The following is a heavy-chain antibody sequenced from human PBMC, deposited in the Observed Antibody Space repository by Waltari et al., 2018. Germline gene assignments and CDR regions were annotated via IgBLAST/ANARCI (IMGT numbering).Heavy chain of an antibody. CDR2: IYHSGST. D-gene: IGHD3-10*01. CDR3: ATDLLGRGTVDY. CDR1: GYSISSGYY. Sequence: QVQLQESGPGLVKPSETLSLTCAVSGYSISSGYYWGWIRQPPGKGLEWIGSIYHSGSTYYNPSLKSRVTISVDTSKNQFSLKLSSVTAADTAVYYCATDLLGRGTVDYWGQGTLVTVSS. J-gene: IGHJ4*02. V-gene: IGHV4-38-2*02.